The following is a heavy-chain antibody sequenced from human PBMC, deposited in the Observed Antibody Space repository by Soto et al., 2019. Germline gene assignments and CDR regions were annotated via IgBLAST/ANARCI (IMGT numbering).Heavy chain of an antibody. J-gene: IGHJ4*02. CDR3: ARVADYYDSRGVLDY. D-gene: IGHD3-22*01. V-gene: IGHV1-46*01. CDR1: GYTFTSYY. Sequence: QVQLVQSGAEVKKPGASVKVSCKASGYTFTSYYMHWVRQAPGQGLEWMGIINPSGGSTSYAQKFQGRVTMTRDTSTSTLYMELGSLRSEDTAVYYCARVADYYDSRGVLDYWGQGTLVTVSS. CDR2: INPSGGST.